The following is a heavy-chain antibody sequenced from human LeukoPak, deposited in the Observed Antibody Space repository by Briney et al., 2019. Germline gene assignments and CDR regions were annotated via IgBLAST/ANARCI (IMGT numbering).Heavy chain of an antibody. D-gene: IGHD3-22*01. Sequence: GESLKISCKGSGYSFTCYWIGWAREMPGKGLEWMGIIYPGDSDTRYSPSFQGQVTISADKSISTAYLQWSSLKASDTAMYYCARQWLYYDSSGYYGPLRAFDIWGQGTMVTVSS. CDR1: GYSFTCYW. CDR2: IYPGDSDT. J-gene: IGHJ3*02. V-gene: IGHV5-51*01. CDR3: ARQWLYYDSSGYYGPLRAFDI.